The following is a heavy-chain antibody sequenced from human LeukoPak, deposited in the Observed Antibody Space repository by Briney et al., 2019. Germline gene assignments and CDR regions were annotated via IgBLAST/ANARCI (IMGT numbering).Heavy chain of an antibody. J-gene: IGHJ4*02. CDR1: GXSINTYH. CDR2: IHSSGST. CDR3: ARDNDFFDY. Sequence: SETLSLTWSVSGXSINTYHWSCIRQPAGKGLEWIGRIHSSGSTHYNPSLKSRVTMSLDTSKNQFSLKLTSVTAADTAVYYCARDNDFFDYWGQGTLVTVSS. V-gene: IGHV4-4*07.